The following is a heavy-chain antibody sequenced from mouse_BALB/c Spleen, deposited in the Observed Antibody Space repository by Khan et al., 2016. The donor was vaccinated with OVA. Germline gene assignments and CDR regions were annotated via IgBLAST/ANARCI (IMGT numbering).Heavy chain of an antibody. D-gene: IGHD1-1*01. CDR3: AINHGSPWFAY. V-gene: IGHV1-81*01. CDR2: IYPGSGHT. J-gene: IGHJ3*01. CDR1: GYTFTDYV. Sequence: QVRLQQSGPELVKPGASVKMSCKASGYTFTDYVITWVKQRTGQGLEWIGEIYPGSGHTYYNEKVKDRATLTADKSSNTAYMQLSSLTSEDSAVYFCAINHGSPWFAYWGQGTLVTVSA.